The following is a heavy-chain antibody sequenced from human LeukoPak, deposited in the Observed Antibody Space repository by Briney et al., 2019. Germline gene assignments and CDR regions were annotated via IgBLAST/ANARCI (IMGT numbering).Heavy chain of an antibody. V-gene: IGHV1-18*01. D-gene: IGHD3-22*01. J-gene: IGHJ4*02. CDR1: GYTFSSYG. CDR2: ISAYNGNT. Sequence: RASVKVSCKAPGYTFSSYGISWVRQAPGQGREWMGWISAYNGNTNYAQKLQGRVTMRPDTSTGTAYMELRSLRSDDTAVYYCARAFSYYYDSSGYYQPVDDWGQGTLVTVSS. CDR3: ARAFSYYYDSSGYYQPVDD.